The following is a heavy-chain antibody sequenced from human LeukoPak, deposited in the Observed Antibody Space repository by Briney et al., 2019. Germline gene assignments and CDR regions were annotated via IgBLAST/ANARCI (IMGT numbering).Heavy chain of an antibody. CDR1: GFTFSSYS. CDR2: ISSSSSYI. Sequence: PGGSLRLSCAASGFTFSSYSMNWVRQAPGKGLEWVSSISSSSSYIYYADSVKGRFTISRDNAKNSLYLQMNSLRAEDTAVYYCARALADTRGYYLGFDHWGQGTLVTVSS. CDR3: ARALADTRGYYLGFDH. D-gene: IGHD3-22*01. V-gene: IGHV3-21*01. J-gene: IGHJ4*02.